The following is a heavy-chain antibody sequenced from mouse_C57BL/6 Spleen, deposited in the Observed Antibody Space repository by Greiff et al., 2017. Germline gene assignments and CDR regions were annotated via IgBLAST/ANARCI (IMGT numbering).Heavy chain of an antibody. V-gene: IGHV2-9*01. Sequence: VQLQESGPGLVAPSQSLSITCTVSGFSLTSYGVDWVRQPPGKGLEWLGVIWGGGSSNYNPALMSRRSISKDNSKSQVCLKMNSLRTDDTAMYYCAKPRDYEADYYAMDYWGPGTSVTVSS. CDR1: GFSLTSYG. CDR2: IWGGGSS. D-gene: IGHD2-4*01. J-gene: IGHJ4*01. CDR3: AKPRDYEADYYAMDY.